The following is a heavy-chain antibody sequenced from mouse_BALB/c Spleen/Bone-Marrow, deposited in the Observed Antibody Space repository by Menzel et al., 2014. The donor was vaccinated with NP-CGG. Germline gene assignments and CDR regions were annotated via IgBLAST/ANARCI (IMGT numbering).Heavy chain of an antibody. CDR2: ISNGGGST. V-gene: IGHV5-12*02. Sequence: EVQLQESGGGLVQPGGSLKLSCATSGFTFSDYYMYWVRQTPEKRLEWVAYISNGGGSTYYPDTVKGRFTISRDNAKNTLCLQMSRLKSEDTAMYYCARPTIYYDYDGYAMDYWGQGTSVTVSS. CDR1: GFTFSDYY. CDR3: ARPTIYYDYDGYAMDY. D-gene: IGHD2-4*01. J-gene: IGHJ4*01.